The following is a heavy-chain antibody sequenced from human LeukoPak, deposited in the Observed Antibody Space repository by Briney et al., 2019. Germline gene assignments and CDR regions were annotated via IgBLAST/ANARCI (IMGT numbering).Heavy chain of an antibody. J-gene: IGHJ4*02. Sequence: GGSLRLSCAASGFTFSSYAMSWVRQAPGKGLEWVSAISGSGGSTYYADSVKGRFTISRDNSKNTLYLQMNSLRAEDTAVYYCRITIFGVVTGEYYFDYWGQGTLVTVSS. CDR3: RITIFGVVTGEYYFDY. CDR2: ISGSGGST. D-gene: IGHD3-3*01. CDR1: GFTFSSYA. V-gene: IGHV3-23*01.